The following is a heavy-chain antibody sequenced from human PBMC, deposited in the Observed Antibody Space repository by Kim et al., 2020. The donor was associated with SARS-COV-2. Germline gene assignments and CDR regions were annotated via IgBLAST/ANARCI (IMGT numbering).Heavy chain of an antibody. Sequence: SVKVSCKASEDTFDSYIINWVRQAPGQGLEWMGRIIPVLDMANYAQEFQGRVTITADKSTNTAYMELTRLKNEDTAVYYCARAYCSGGDCYSLSYNWFDPWGQGTLITVSS. CDR1: EDTFDSYI. J-gene: IGHJ5*02. CDR2: IIPVLDMA. V-gene: IGHV1-69*02. D-gene: IGHD2-21*02. CDR3: ARAYCSGGDCYSLSYNWFDP.